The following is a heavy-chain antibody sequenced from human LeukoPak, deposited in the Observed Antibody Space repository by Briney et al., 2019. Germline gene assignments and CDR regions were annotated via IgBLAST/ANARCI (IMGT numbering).Heavy chain of an antibody. Sequence: GGSLRLSCAASGFTFSSYSMTWVRQAPGKGLEWVSSITSHSSYIYYADSVKGRFTISRDNAKNSLYLQMNSLRAEDTAVYYCASEMIAASFDYWGQGTLVTVSS. CDR2: ITSHSSYI. V-gene: IGHV3-21*01. J-gene: IGHJ4*02. D-gene: IGHD6-13*01. CDR1: GFTFSSYS. CDR3: ASEMIAASFDY.